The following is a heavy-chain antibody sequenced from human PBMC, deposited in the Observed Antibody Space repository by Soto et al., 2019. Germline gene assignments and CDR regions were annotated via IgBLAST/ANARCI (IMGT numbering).Heavy chain of an antibody. D-gene: IGHD5-12*01. CDR2: IKGDGSET. CDR1: GFTFSNYW. Sequence: EVQLVESGGGLVQPGGSLRLSCAPSGFTFSNYWMSWVRQAPGQGLEWVSRIKGDGSETNYADSVKGRFTISRDNAKNTLYLQLNSLRAEDTAVYYCLRGNSGYGNFDYWGQGTRVTVSS. J-gene: IGHJ4*02. V-gene: IGHV3-74*01. CDR3: LRGNSGYGNFDY.